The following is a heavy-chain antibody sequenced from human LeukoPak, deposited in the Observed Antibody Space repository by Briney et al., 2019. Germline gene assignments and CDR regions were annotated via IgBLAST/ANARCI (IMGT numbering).Heavy chain of an antibody. CDR3: ARGRYDSSGYYYFDY. Sequence: VASVKVSCKASGYTFTSYHMHWVRQAPGQGLEWMGIINPSGGSTSYAQKFQGRVTMTRDMSTSTVYMELSSLRSEDTAVYYCARGRYDSSGYYYFDYWGQGTLVTVSS. CDR1: GYTFTSYH. D-gene: IGHD3-22*01. J-gene: IGHJ4*02. V-gene: IGHV1-46*01. CDR2: INPSGGST.